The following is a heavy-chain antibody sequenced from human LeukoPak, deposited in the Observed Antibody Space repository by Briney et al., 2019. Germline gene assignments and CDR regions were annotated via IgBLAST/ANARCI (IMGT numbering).Heavy chain of an antibody. V-gene: IGHV3-74*01. CDR1: GFTFSSYR. CDR2: TNSDGSST. D-gene: IGHD6-6*01. Sequence: GGSLRLSCAASGFTFSSYRMHWVRQAPGKGLVWVSRTNSDGSSTSYADSVKGRFTISRDNAKNTLYLQMNSLRAEDTAVYYCARDFLGSSSGDWGQGTLVIVSS. J-gene: IGHJ4*02. CDR3: ARDFLGSSSGD.